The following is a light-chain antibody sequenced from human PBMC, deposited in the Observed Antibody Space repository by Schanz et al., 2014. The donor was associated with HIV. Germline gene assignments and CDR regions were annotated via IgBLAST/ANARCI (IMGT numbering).Light chain of an antibody. Sequence: QSVLTQPASVSGSPGQSITISCTGTSSDVGGYNYVSWYQQHPGIAPKLMIYDVSNRPSRVSNRFSGSKSGNTASLTISGVQAEDEADYYCNSYTSSSTLYVFGTGTKLTVL. CDR3: NSYTSSSTLYV. V-gene: IGLV2-14*03. J-gene: IGLJ1*01. CDR1: SSDVGGYNY. CDR2: DVS.